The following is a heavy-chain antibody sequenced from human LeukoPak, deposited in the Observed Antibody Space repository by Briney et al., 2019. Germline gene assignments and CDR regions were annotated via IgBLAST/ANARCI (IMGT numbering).Heavy chain of an antibody. CDR2: ISWNSGSI. CDR1: GFTFDDYA. V-gene: IGHV3-9*01. CDR3: AREMTDYYDYVWGSYSDAFDI. D-gene: IGHD3-16*01. Sequence: PGRSLRLSCAASGFTFDDYAMHWVRQAPGKGLEWVSGISWNSGSIGYADSVKGRFTISRDNAKNSLYLQMNSLRAEDTAVYYCAREMTDYYDYVWGSYSDAFDIWGQGTMVTVSS. J-gene: IGHJ3*02.